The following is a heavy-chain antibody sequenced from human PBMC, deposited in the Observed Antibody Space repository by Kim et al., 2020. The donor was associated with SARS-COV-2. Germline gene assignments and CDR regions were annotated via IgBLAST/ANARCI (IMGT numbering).Heavy chain of an antibody. V-gene: IGHV3-21*01. D-gene: IGHD3-3*01. CDR1: GFTFSSYS. J-gene: IGHJ6*02. CDR3: ARRPVEWLDYGMDV. Sequence: GGSLRLSCAASGFTFSSYSMNWVRQAPGKGLEWVSSISSSSSYIYYADSVKGRFTISRDNAKNSLYLQMNSLRAEDTAVYYCARRPVEWLDYGMDVWGQGTTVTVSS. CDR2: ISSSSSYI.